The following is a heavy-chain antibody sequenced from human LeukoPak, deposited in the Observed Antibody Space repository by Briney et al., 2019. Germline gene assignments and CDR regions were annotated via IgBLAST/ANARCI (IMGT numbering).Heavy chain of an antibody. D-gene: IGHD3-16*01. CDR3: ARENGAGGNFDY. J-gene: IGHJ4*02. Sequence: SETLSLTCTVSGGSISSSSYYWGWIRQPPGKGLEWIGSIYHSGSTYYNPSLKSRVTISVDTSKNQFSLKLSSVTAADTAVYYCARENGAGGNFDYWGQGTLVTVSS. CDR2: IYHSGST. CDR1: GGSISSSSYY. V-gene: IGHV4-39*07.